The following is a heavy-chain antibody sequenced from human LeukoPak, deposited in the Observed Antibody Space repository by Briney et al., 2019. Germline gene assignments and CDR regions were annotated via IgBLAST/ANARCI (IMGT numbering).Heavy chain of an antibody. Sequence: GGSLRLSCAASGFTFSSYAMHWIRQAPGKGLEWVAVISYDGSNKYYADSVKGRFTISRDNSKNTLYLQMNSLRAEDTAVYYCARDNGYGGNSGTGYWGQGTLVTVSS. J-gene: IGHJ4*02. D-gene: IGHD4-23*01. CDR2: ISYDGSNK. CDR3: ARDNGYGGNSGTGY. V-gene: IGHV3-30-3*01. CDR1: GFTFSSYA.